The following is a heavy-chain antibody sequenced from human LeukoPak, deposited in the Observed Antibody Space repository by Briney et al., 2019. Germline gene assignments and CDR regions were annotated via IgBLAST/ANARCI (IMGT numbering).Heavy chain of an antibody. V-gene: IGHV1-46*01. CDR3: ATGSVGWELTNPVDY. D-gene: IGHD1-26*01. CDR2: INPRGGST. J-gene: IGHJ4*02. CDR1: GYTFTSHF. Sequence: ASVKVSCKASGYTFTSHFMHWVRQAPGQGLEWMGIINPRGGSTSYTQKFQGRVTMTRDTSTSTVYMELSSLRSEDTAVYYCATGSVGWELTNPVDYWGQGTLVTVSS.